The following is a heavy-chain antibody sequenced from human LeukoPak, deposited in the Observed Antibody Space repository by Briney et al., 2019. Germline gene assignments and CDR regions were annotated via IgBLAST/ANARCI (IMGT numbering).Heavy chain of an antibody. V-gene: IGHV3-48*02. CDR2: TSGSSSAI. CDR1: GFTFGSYS. CDR3: AEVRSSASDI. J-gene: IGHJ3*02. D-gene: IGHD3-10*01. Sequence: PGGSLRLSCAASGFTFGSYSMNWVRQAPGKGLEWISYTSGSSSAIYYADSVKGRFTISRDNAKNSLYLQMNSLRDEDTAVYYCAEVRSSASDIWGQGTMVTVSS.